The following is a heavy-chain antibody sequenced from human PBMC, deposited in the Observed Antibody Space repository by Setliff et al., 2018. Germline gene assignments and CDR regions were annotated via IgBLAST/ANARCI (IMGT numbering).Heavy chain of an antibody. D-gene: IGHD5-12*01. CDR1: GYSFSNFW. V-gene: IGHV5-51*01. J-gene: IGHJ4*02. CDR3: ARDQGYSGYGNFDF. CDR2: IYPGDSHT. Sequence: GESLKISCKGSGYSFSNFWIGWVRQMPGKGLEWMGIIYPGDSHTRYSPSFQGQVTMSADKSISTAYMELSRLTSDGTAVYFCARDQGYSGYGNFDFWGQGTLVTVSS.